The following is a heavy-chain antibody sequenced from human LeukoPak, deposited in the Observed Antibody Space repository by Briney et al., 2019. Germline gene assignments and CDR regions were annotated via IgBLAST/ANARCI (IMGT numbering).Heavy chain of an antibody. CDR2: IYDSGST. V-gene: IGHV4-59*01. Sequence: PSETLSLTCTVSGGSISRYYWSWIRQPPGKRLEWIGYIYDSGSTNYNPSLKSRVTISVDTSKNQFSLKLSSVTAADTAVYYCARVETYYDILTGYYPGNWFDPWGQGTLVTVSS. J-gene: IGHJ5*02. CDR3: ARVETYYDILTGYYPGNWFDP. D-gene: IGHD3-9*01. CDR1: GGSISRYY.